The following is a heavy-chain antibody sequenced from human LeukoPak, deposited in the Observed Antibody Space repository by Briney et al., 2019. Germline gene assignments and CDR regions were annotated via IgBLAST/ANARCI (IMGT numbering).Heavy chain of an antibody. CDR2: INPNRGAT. CDR1: GYIFTGYY. J-gene: IGHJ4*02. D-gene: IGHD3-9*01. CDR3: ARADYDVLTGYGRF. V-gene: IGHV1-2*02. Sequence: ASVKVSCEASGYIFTGYYIHWVRQVPGHGLEWMGGINPNRGATKYSQEFQGRATMTRDTSISTVYMELKNLRSDDTAVYYCARADYDVLTGYGRFWGQGTLVTVSS.